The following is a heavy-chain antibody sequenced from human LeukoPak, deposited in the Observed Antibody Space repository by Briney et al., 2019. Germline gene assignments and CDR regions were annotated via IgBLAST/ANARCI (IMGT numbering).Heavy chain of an antibody. CDR3: ARHFYYGSGSYFPDAFDV. CDR2: IYYSGST. CDR1: GGSISSSSYY. V-gene: IGHV4-39*01. J-gene: IGHJ3*01. Sequence: SETLSLTCTVSGGSISSSSYYWGWIRQPPGKELEWIGSIYYSGSTYYNPSLKSRVTISVDTSKNQFSLKLSSVTAADTAVYYCARHFYYGSGSYFPDAFDVWGQGTTVIVSS. D-gene: IGHD3-10*01.